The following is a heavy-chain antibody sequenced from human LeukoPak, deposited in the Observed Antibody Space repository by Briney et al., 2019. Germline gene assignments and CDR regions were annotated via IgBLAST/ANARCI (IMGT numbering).Heavy chain of an antibody. CDR1: GFTFSDYW. V-gene: IGHV3-74*01. CDR3: ARGAWTAYYFDY. CDR2: IKGDGIST. D-gene: IGHD3/OR15-3a*01. Sequence: GGSRRLSCEASGFTFSDYWIHWVRQAPGKGLVWVSRIKGDGISTNYADSVKGRFTISRDNAKNIVYLQMNSLGAEDSAIYYCARGAWTAYYFDYWGQGTLVTVSS. J-gene: IGHJ4*02.